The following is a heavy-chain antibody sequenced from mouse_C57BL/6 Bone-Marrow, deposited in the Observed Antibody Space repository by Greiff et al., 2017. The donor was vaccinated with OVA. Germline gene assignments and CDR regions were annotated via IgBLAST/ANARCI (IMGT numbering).Heavy chain of an antibody. CDR3: TRGPLYYYGNAY. V-gene: IGHV5-9-1*02. Sequence: EVHLVESGEGLVKPGGSLKLSCAASGFTFSSYAMSWVRQTPEKRLEWVAYISSGGDYIYYADTVKGRFTISRDNARNTLYLQMSSLKSEDTAMYYCTRGPLYYYGNAYWGQGTLVTVSA. CDR2: ISSGGDYI. CDR1: GFTFSSYA. J-gene: IGHJ3*01. D-gene: IGHD1-1*01.